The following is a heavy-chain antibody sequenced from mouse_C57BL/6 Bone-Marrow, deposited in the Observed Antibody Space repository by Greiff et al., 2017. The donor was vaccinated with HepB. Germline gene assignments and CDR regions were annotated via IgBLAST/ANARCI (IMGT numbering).Heavy chain of an antibody. D-gene: IGHD2-13*01. V-gene: IGHV5-15*04. CDR1: GFTFSDYG. CDR2: ISNLAYSI. Sequence: EVKVEESGGGLVQPGGSLKLSCAASGFTFSDYGMAWVRQAPRKGPEWVAFISNLAYSIYYADTVTGRFTISRENAKNTLYLEMSSLRSEDTAMYYCARSDYSRWYFDVWGTGTTVTVSS. CDR3: ARSDYSRWYFDV. J-gene: IGHJ1*03.